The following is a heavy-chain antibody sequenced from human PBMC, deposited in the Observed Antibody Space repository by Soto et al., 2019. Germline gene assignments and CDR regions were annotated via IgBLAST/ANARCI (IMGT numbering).Heavy chain of an antibody. V-gene: IGHV4-34*01. CDR1: GGSFSTDY. CDR2: INPSGGT. D-gene: IGHD6-6*01. CDR3: ARVLAARASRDFDY. J-gene: IGHJ4*02. Sequence: QVQLQQWGAGLLKPSETLSLTCAVYGGSFSTDYWSWIRQPPGKGLEWIGEINPSGGTNYNPSIKSRVTISVATSHTQFSLKLSSVTAADTAVYYCARVLAARASRDFDYWGQGTLVTVSS.